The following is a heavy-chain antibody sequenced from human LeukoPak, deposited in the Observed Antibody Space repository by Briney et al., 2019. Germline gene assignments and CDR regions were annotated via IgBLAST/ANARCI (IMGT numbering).Heavy chain of an antibody. J-gene: IGHJ6*03. CDR3: ARLKQQLVLSYYYYYMDV. CDR2: IYTSGST. D-gene: IGHD6-13*01. Sequence: SETLSLTCTVSGGSISSYYWSWIRQPAGKGLEWIGRIYTSGSTNYNPSLKSRVTMSVDTSKNQFSLKLSSVTAADTAVYYCARLKQQLVLSYYYYYMDVRGKGTTVTVSS. CDR1: GGSISSYY. V-gene: IGHV4-4*07.